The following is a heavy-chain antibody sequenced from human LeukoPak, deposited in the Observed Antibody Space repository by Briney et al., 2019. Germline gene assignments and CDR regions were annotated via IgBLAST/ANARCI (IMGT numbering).Heavy chain of an antibody. D-gene: IGHD3-22*01. Sequence: GGSLRLSCAASGFTFSNYALRWVRQAPGKGRGWVSGISVSGGSIYYADSVTGRFTISRDNSKDTLYLQMTSLRVEDTALYYCAKEHSVLTMMRGLDSWGQGTLVTVSS. CDR2: ISVSGGSI. CDR1: GFTFSNYA. CDR3: AKEHSVLTMMRGLDS. V-gene: IGHV3-23*01. J-gene: IGHJ4*02.